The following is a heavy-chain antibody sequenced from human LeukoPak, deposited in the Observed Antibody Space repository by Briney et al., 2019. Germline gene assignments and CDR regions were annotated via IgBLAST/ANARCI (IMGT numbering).Heavy chain of an antibody. Sequence: PSETLSLTCAVYGGSFSGYYWSWIRQPPGKGLEWIGEINHSGSTNYNPSLKSRVTISVDTSKNQFSLKLSSVTAADTAVYYCARFVGYIDGHYYYYMDVWGKGTTVTVSS. CDR2: INHSGST. D-gene: IGHD2-15*01. CDR3: ARFVGYIDGHYYYYMDV. V-gene: IGHV4-34*01. J-gene: IGHJ6*03. CDR1: GGSFSGYY.